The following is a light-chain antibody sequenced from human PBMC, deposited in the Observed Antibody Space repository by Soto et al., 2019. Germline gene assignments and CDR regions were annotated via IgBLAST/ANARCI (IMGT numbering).Light chain of an antibody. CDR3: KKYGSPPIP. Sequence: IVLTQSPGTLSLSPGERATLSCRASQSVSSNYLAWYQQKPGQAPRLFIYAASSRATGIPDRFSGSGSGKNFPLTISRLNPEDFVVYYCKKYGSPPIPFGQGTRLEIK. CDR2: AAS. J-gene: IGKJ5*01. V-gene: IGKV3-20*01. CDR1: QSVSSNY.